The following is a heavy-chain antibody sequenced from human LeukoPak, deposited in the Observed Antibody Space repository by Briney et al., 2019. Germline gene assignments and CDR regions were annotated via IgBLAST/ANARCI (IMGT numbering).Heavy chain of an antibody. CDR2: ISGSGGAT. D-gene: IGHD1-26*01. J-gene: IGHJ4*02. Sequence: GGSLRLSCAASGFTFSSYAMSWVRQAPGKGLEWVSAISGSGGATYYADSVKGRFTVSRDDSKNTLYLQMNSLRAEDTAVYYCAIEQWELKYWGQGTLVTVSS. CDR1: GFTFSSYA. V-gene: IGHV3-23*01. CDR3: AIEQWELKY.